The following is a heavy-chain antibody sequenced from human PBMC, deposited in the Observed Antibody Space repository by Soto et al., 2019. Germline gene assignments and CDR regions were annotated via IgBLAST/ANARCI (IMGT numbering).Heavy chain of an antibody. CDR1: GYTFTSYY. CDR3: ARDDYCGGDCPDRPDDY. CDR2: INPSGGST. V-gene: IGHV1-46*01. J-gene: IGHJ4*02. D-gene: IGHD2-21*02. Sequence: ASVKVSCKASGYTFTSYYMHWVRQAPGQGLEWMGIINPSGGSTSYAQKFQGRVTMTRDTSTSTVYMELSSLRSEDTAVYYCARDDYCGGDCPDRPDDYWGQGTLVTVSS.